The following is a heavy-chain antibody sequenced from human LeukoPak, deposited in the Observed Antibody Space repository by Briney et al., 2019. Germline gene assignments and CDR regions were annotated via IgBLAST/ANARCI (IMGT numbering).Heavy chain of an antibody. D-gene: IGHD6-19*01. J-gene: IGHJ4*02. CDR1: GLTFSDHY. V-gene: IGHV3-72*01. CDR2: TRNKANSYTT. CDR3: VAGHSSGWSLDY. Sequence: GGSLRLSCAASGLTFSDHYMDWVRQAPGKGLEWVGRTRNKANSYTTEYAASVKGRFTISRDDSKNSLYLQMNSLKTEDTAVYYCVAGHSSGWSLDYWGQGTLVTVSS.